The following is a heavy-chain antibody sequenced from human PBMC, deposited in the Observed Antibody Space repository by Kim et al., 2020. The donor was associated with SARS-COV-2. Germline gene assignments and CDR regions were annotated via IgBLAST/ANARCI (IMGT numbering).Heavy chain of an antibody. J-gene: IGHJ4*02. V-gene: IGHV4-31*03. D-gene: IGHD3-22*01. Sequence: SETLSLTCTVSGGSISSGGYYWSWIRQHPGKGLEWIGYIYYSGSTYYNPSLKSRVTISVDTSKNQFSLKLSSVTAADTAVYYCARTGPADSSGYYFGYWGQGTLVTVSS. CDR3: ARTGPADSSGYYFGY. CDR2: IYYSGST. CDR1: GGSISSGGYY.